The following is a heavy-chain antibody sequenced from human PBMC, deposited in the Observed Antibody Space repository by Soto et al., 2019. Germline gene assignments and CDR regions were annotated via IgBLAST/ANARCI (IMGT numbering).Heavy chain of an antibody. CDR1: GFSISSGYF. CDR3: ARDSSGYYWFDP. V-gene: IGHV4-38-2*02. J-gene: IGHJ5*02. Sequence: KPSETLSLTCAVSGFSISSGYFWGWIRQPPGKGPEWLGSIYHSGTTYYNPSVKGRVTISVDTSKNQFSLKMSSVTAADTAVYYCARDSSGYYWFDPWGQGTLVPVSS. CDR2: IYHSGTT. D-gene: IGHD3-22*01.